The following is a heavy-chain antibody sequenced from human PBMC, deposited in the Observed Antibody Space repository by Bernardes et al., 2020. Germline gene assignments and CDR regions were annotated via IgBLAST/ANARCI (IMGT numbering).Heavy chain of an antibody. CDR1: EFTFSRFW. D-gene: IGHD2-8*01. CDR3: ARATETNCANRICDGRWFAP. CDR2: INEHGTIT. J-gene: IGHJ5*02. Sequence: GGSLRLSCAASEFTFSRFWMHWVRQVPGKGLVWVSRINEHGTITNYADSVKGRFTISRDNFRNTLFLQMNVLRGEDTATYYCARATETNCANRICDGRWFAPWGQGTLVTVSP. V-gene: IGHV3-74*01.